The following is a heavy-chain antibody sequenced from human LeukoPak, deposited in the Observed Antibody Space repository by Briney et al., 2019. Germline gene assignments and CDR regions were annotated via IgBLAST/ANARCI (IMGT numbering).Heavy chain of an antibody. J-gene: IGHJ6*03. CDR3: ARVELATIIPHYYYYMDV. D-gene: IGHD5-24*01. CDR1: EFTFSSYW. Sequence: GGSLRLSCAASEFTFSSYWMNWVRQAPGKGLEWVSYISSSGSTIYYADSVKGRFTISRDNPKNSLYLQMNSLRADDTAVYYCARVELATIIPHYYYYMDVWGKGTTVTISS. CDR2: ISSSGSTI. V-gene: IGHV3-48*04.